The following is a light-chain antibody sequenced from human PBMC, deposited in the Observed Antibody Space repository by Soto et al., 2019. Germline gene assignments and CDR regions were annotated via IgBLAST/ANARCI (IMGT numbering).Light chain of an antibody. CDR2: KAS. CDR3: QQYNSYSGAT. V-gene: IGKV1-5*03. J-gene: IGKJ3*01. Sequence: DIQMTQSPSTLSASVGDRVTITCRASQSISSWLAWYQQKPGKAPKLLIYKASSLESGVPSRFSGSGSGTEFTLTISSLQPDDFATYYCQQYNSYSGATFGPGTKVDIK. CDR1: QSISSW.